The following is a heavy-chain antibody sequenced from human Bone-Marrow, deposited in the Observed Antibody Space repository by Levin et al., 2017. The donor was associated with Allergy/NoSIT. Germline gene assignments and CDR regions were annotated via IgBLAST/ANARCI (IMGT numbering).Heavy chain of an antibody. CDR3: ARDTTLAGEA. V-gene: IGHV3-7*03. D-gene: IGHD6-19*01. CDR1: GFTFSSCW. J-gene: IGHJ5*02. CDR2: IKEDGSQK. Sequence: GGSLRLSCAASGFTFSSCWMSWVRQAPGKGLEWVANIKEDGSQKFYADSVKGRFTISRDNANNSLYLQMSYLGADDTAVYYCARDTTLAGEAWGQGTLVTVSS.